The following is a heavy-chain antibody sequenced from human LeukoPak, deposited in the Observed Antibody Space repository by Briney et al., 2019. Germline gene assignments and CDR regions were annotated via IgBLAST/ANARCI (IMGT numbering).Heavy chain of an antibody. D-gene: IGHD6-13*01. V-gene: IGHV3-30-3*01. CDR2: ISYDGSNK. CDR1: GFTFSSYA. CDR3: AREAAAGTGYFDY. J-gene: IGHJ4*02. Sequence: GGSLRLSCAASGFTFSSYAMHWVRQAPGKRLEWVAVISYDGSNKYYADSVKGRFTISRDNSKNTLYLQMNSLRAEDTAVYYCAREAAAGTGYFDYWGQGTLVTVSS.